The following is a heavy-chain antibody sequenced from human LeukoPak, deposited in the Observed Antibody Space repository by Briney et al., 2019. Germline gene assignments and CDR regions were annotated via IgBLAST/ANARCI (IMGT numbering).Heavy chain of an antibody. CDR2: ISSSGTTT. D-gene: IGHD6-19*01. Sequence: GGSLRLSCAASGFTFSDNYMSWIRQAPGKGLEWVSYISSSGTTTYNADSVKGRFSITRDNAKNSLYLQMNSLRAEDTAVYYCARDGGSAWFLDYWGQGTLVTVSS. CDR3: ARDGGSAWFLDY. CDR1: GFTFSDNY. V-gene: IGHV3-11*04. J-gene: IGHJ4*02.